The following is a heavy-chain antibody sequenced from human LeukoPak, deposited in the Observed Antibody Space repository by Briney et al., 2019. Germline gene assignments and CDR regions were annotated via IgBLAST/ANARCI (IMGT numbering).Heavy chain of an antibody. CDR2: IYYSGST. V-gene: IGHV4-39*01. CDR1: GGSINSDDYY. CDR3: ARHSYRNYLGWFDP. D-gene: IGHD4-11*01. J-gene: IGHJ5*02. Sequence: PSETLSLTCTVSGGSINSDDYYWGWIRQPPGKGLEWIGSIYYSGSTYYNPSLKIRVTMSVDTSNNLFSLMLNSVTAADTAVYYCARHSYRNYLGWFDPWGQGTLVTVSS.